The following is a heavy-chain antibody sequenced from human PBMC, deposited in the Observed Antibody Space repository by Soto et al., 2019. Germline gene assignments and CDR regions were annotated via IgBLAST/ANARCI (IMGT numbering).Heavy chain of an antibody. J-gene: IGHJ4*02. CDR2: IIPIFGTA. V-gene: IGHV1-69*13. CDR1: GGTFSSYA. CDR3: AKGGVDTAMVLYDY. Sequence: GASVKVSCKASGGTFSSYAISWVRQAPGQGLEWMGGIIPIFGTANYAQKFQGRVTITADESTSTAYMELSSLRSEDTAVYYCAKGGVDTAMVLYDYWGQGTLVTVSS. D-gene: IGHD5-18*01.